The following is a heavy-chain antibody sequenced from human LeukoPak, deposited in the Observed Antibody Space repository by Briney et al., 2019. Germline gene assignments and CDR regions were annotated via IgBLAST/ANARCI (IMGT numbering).Heavy chain of an antibody. CDR2: ISSSSSYI. CDR3: ARRAVVVTATALDY. J-gene: IGHJ4*02. V-gene: IGHV3-21*01. D-gene: IGHD2-21*02. Sequence: GGSLRLSCAASGFTFSSYSMNWVRQAPGKGLEWVSSISSSSSYIYYADSVKGRFTISRDNAKNSLYLQMNSLRAEDTAVYYCARRAVVVTATALDYWGQGTLVAVSS. CDR1: GFTFSSYS.